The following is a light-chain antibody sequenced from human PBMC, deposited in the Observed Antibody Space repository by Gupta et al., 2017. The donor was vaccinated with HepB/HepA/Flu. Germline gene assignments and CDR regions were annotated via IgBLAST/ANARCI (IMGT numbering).Light chain of an antibody. CDR2: GAS. CDR3: QQDGSPLT. V-gene: IGKV3-20*01. CDR1: QSVSSSY. J-gene: IGKJ4*01. Sequence: EIVLTQSPDTLSLSPGERATLSCRASQSVSSSYLAWYQQKPGQSPRLLIYGASSRATGIPDRFSGSGSGTDFTLTISRLEPEDFAVYYCQQDGSPLTFGGGTKVEIK.